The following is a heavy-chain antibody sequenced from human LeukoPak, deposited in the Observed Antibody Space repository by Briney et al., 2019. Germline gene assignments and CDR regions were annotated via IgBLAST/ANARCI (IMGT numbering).Heavy chain of an antibody. J-gene: IGHJ4*02. CDR2: ISSNGGST. CDR3: AREYYGGYVDY. V-gene: IGHV3-64*01. Sequence: PGGSLRLSCADSGFTSSSFSIHWVRQAPGKGLESVSAISSNGGSTYYANSVKGRFTISRDNSENTLYLQMCSLRAEDMAVYYCAREYYGGYVDYWGQGTLVTVSS. D-gene: IGHD3-10*01. CDR1: GFTSSSFS.